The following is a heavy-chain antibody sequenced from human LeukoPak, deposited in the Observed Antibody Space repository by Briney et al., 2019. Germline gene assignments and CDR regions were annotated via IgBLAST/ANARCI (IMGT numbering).Heavy chain of an antibody. V-gene: IGHV4-34*01. D-gene: IGHD5-18*01. CDR3: ARSGYSYGSDY. Sequence: SETLPLTCAVYGGSFSGYYWSWIRQPPGKGLEWIGEINHSGSTNYNPSLKGRVTISVDTSKNQFSLKLSSVTAADTAVYYCARSGYSYGSDYWGQGTLVTVSS. J-gene: IGHJ4*02. CDR2: INHSGST. CDR1: GGSFSGYY.